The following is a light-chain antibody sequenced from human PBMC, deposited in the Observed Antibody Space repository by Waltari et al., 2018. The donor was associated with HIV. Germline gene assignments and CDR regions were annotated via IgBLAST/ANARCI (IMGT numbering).Light chain of an antibody. V-gene: IGLV1-44*01. CDR3: ATWDADLDGPV. J-gene: IGLJ3*02. Sequence: HSVLTQPPSASGTPGQSITIPCPGSRPNARRNNKSWYQPIPRTAPKLVIYNTEQLPSGVPARFSGSKSGTSASLAISGLQSGDEVHYYCATWDADLDGPVFGGGTKVTVL. CDR2: NTE. CDR1: RPNARRNN.